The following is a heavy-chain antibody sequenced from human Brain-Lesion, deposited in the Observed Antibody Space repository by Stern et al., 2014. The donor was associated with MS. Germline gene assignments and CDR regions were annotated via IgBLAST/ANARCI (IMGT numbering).Heavy chain of an antibody. D-gene: IGHD2-2*01. V-gene: IGHV4-61*02. Sequence: VQLEESGPGLVKPSQTLSLSCTVSGGSISSGGYYWSWIRQPAGKGLEWIRRIFNSGRTSYKPSPKSRVPISIDPPKNPFSLRLNSMTAADTAVYYCARGRVVPGFQYYATDVWGQGTTVIVSS. CDR1: GGSISSGGYY. CDR3: ARGRVVPGFQYYATDV. J-gene: IGHJ6*02. CDR2: IFNSGRT.